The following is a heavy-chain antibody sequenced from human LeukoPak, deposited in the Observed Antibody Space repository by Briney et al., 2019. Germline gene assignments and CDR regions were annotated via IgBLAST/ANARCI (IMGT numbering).Heavy chain of an antibody. J-gene: IGHJ4*02. D-gene: IGHD1-20*01. Sequence: PGGSLRLSCAASGFTFSSYEMNWVRQAPGKGLEWVSYISSSGSTIYYADSVKGRFTISRDNAKNSLYLQMNSLRAEDTAVYYCARDAITGTTPLLDSWGQGTLVTVSS. CDR3: ARDAITGTTPLLDS. V-gene: IGHV3-48*03. CDR1: GFTFSSYE. CDR2: ISSSGSTI.